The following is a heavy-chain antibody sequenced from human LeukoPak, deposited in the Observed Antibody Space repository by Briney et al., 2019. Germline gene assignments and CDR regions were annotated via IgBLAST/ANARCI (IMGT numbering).Heavy chain of an antibody. CDR3: ARDSYYDSSGYYPIDY. V-gene: IGHV1-46*01. CDR1: GYTFTGYY. D-gene: IGHD3-22*01. CDR2: INPSGGST. Sequence: GASVKVSCKTSGYTFTGYYIHWVRQAPGQGLEWMGIINPSGGSTSYAQKFQGRVTMTRDTSTSTVYMELSSLRSEDTAVYYCARDSYYDSSGYYPIDYWGQGTLVTVSS. J-gene: IGHJ4*02.